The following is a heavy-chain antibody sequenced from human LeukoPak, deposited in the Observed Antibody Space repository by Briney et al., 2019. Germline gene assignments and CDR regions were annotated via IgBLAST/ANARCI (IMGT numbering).Heavy chain of an antibody. CDR1: GFTFSGSA. Sequence: GGSLRLSCAASGFTFSGSAMHWVRQASGKGPEWVGRIRSKANSYATAYSASVEGRFTISRDDSKNTAYLQMDSLKTEDTAIYYCSTYGSATYYRSWGRGTLVTVSS. J-gene: IGHJ5*02. CDR2: IRSKANSYAT. V-gene: IGHV3-73*01. CDR3: STYGSATYYRS. D-gene: IGHD3-10*01.